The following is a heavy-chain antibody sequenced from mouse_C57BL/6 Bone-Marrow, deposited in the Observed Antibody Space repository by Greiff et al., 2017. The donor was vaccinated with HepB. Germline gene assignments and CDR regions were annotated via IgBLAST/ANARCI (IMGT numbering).Heavy chain of an antibody. V-gene: IGHV3-6*01. CDR1: GYSITSGYY. J-gene: IGHJ4*01. CDR3: ARGPYYYAMDY. CDR2: ISYDGSN. Sequence: LMESGPGLVKPSQSLSLTCSVTGYSITSGYYWNWIRQFPGNKLEWMGYISYDGSNNYNPSLKNRISITRDTSKNQFFLKLNSVTTEDTATYYCARGPYYYAMDYWGQGTSVTVSS.